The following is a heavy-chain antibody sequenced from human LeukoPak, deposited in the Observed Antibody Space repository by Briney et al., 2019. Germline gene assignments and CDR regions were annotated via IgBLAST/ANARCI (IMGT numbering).Heavy chain of an antibody. CDR1: GFTFSSYS. CDR2: ISSSSSYI. D-gene: IGHD5-18*01. V-gene: IGHV3-21*01. J-gene: IGHJ4*02. CDR3: ARGNTAMVDY. Sequence: PGGSLRLSCAASGFTFSSYSMNWVRQAPGKGLEWVSSISSSSSYIYYAGSVKGRFTISRDNAKNSLYLQMNSLRAEDTAVYYCARGNTAMVDYWGQGTLVTVSS.